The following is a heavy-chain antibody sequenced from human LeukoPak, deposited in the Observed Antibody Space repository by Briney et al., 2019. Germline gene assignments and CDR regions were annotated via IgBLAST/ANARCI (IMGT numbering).Heavy chain of an antibody. V-gene: IGHV3-23*01. D-gene: IGHD3-22*01. CDR1: GFTFSSYA. CDR2: ISGSGGST. CDR3: AKDRRSVYYDSSGYLYFDY. Sequence: GGSLRLSCAASGFTFSSYAMSWVRQAPGKGLEWVSAISGSGGSTYYADSVKGRFTISGDNSKNTLYLQMNSLRAEDTAVYYCAKDRRSVYYDSSGYLYFDYWGQGTLVTVSS. J-gene: IGHJ4*02.